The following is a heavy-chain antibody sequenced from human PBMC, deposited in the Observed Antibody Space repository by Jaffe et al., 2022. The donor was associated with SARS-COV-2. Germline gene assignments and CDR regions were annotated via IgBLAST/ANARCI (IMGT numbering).Heavy chain of an antibody. J-gene: IGHJ6*02. Sequence: EVQLAQSGAEVKKPGESLTISCKGSGYSIGTYWISWVRQMPGRGLEWMGRIDPSDSYTDYSPSFQGHVTISVDNSNNTAFLKWSSLKASDSAMYYCARARRSGYYYYAMDVWGQGTTVTVS. CDR2: IDPSDSYT. CDR1: GYSIGTYW. V-gene: IGHV5-10-1*03. CDR3: ARARRSGYYYYAMDV.